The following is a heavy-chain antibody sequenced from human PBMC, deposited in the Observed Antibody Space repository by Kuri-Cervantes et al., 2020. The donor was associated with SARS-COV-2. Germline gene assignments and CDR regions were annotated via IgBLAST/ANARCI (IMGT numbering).Heavy chain of an antibody. CDR1: GGTFSSYT. D-gene: IGHD6-13*01. Sequence: KVSCQASGGTFSSYTISWVRQAPGQGLEWMGRIIPILGIANYAQKFQGRVTITADKSTSTAYMELSSLRSEDTAVYYCARELLAAAGSHAFDIWGQGTMVTVSS. CDR2: IIPILGIA. CDR3: ARELLAAAGSHAFDI. V-gene: IGHV1-69*04. J-gene: IGHJ3*02.